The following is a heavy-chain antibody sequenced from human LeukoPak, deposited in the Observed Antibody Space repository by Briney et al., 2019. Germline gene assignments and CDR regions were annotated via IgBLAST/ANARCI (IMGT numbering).Heavy chain of an antibody. CDR1: GYTFSHYA. J-gene: IGHJ4*02. CDR2: INAGNGDT. Sequence: GASVKVSCKASGYTFSHYAMHWVRQAPGQRLEWMGWINAGNGDTKYSLKFQGRVTITRDTSASTAYMELSSLRSEDTAVYYCARVYYYGSGNIREIGYWGQGTPVTVSS. V-gene: IGHV1-3*01. CDR3: ARVYYYGSGNIREIGY. D-gene: IGHD3-10*01.